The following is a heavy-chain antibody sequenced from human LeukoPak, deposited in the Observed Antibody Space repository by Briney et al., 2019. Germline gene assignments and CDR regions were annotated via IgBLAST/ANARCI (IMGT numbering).Heavy chain of an antibody. CDR1: GGSISSYY. J-gene: IGHJ4*02. CDR2: IYYSGST. V-gene: IGHV4-59*01. CDR3: ARVVHYYDSSGGYYFDY. Sequence: SETLSLTCTVSGGSISSYYWSWIRQPPGKGLEWIGYIYYSGSTNYNPSLKSRVTISVDTSKNQFSLKLSSVTAADTAVYYCARVVHYYDSSGGYYFDYWGQGTLVTVSS. D-gene: IGHD3-22*01.